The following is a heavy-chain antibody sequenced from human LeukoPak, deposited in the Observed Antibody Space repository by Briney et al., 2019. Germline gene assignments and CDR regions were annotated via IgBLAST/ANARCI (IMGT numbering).Heavy chain of an antibody. D-gene: IGHD6-19*01. CDR2: IYHSGST. CDR3: ARTSVIAVAGTHEWFDP. Sequence: SETLSLTCAVSGYSISSGYYWGWIRQPPGKGLEWIGSIYHSGSTYYNPSLKSRVTMSVDTSKNQFSLKLSSVTAADTAVYYCARTSVIAVAGTHEWFDPWGQGTLVTVSS. J-gene: IGHJ5*02. CDR1: GYSISSGYY. V-gene: IGHV4-38-2*01.